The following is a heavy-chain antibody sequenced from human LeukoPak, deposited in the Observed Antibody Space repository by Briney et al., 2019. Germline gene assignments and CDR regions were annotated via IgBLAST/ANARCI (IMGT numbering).Heavy chain of an antibody. V-gene: IGHV1-46*01. CDR2: INPSGGST. D-gene: IGHD3-22*01. Sequence: ASVKVSCKASGYTFTSYYMHWVRQAPGQGLEWMGIINPSGGSTSYAQKFQGRVTMTRDTSTSTVYMELSSLRSDDTAVYYCARDPKPPYYYDSSGPMRYFDYWGQGTLVTVSS. J-gene: IGHJ4*02. CDR1: GYTFTSYY. CDR3: ARDPKPPYYYDSSGPMRYFDY.